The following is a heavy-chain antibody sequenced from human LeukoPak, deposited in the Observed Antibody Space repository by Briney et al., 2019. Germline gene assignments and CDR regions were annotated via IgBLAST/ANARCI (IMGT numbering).Heavy chain of an antibody. CDR2: ISSSCSYI. Sequence: GGSLRLSCAASGFTFSSYSMNWVRQAPGKGLEWVSSISSSCSYIYYADSVKGRFTISRDNAKNSLYLQMNSLRAEDTAVYYCARDAPSGSYYRAADYWGQGTLVTVSS. V-gene: IGHV3-21*01. D-gene: IGHD1-26*01. J-gene: IGHJ4*02. CDR3: ARDAPSGSYYRAADY. CDR1: GFTFSSYS.